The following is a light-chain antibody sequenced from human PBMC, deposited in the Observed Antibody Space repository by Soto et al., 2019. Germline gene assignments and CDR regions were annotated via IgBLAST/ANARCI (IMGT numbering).Light chain of an antibody. J-gene: IGKJ1*01. CDR3: QQYNSYPWT. CDR2: DAS. V-gene: IGKV1-16*01. CDR1: QDISNY. Sequence: DIQMTHSPSSLAACVVERVTMTWQASQDISNYLNWYQQKPGKAPKLLIYDASSLESGVPSRSSGSGSGTEFTLTISSLQPDDFATYYCQQYNSYPWTFGQGTKVDI.